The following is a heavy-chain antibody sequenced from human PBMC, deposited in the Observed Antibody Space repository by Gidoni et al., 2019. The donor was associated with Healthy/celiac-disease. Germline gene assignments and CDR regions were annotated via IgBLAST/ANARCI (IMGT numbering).Heavy chain of an antibody. J-gene: IGHJ6*03. V-gene: IGHV3-7*01. Sequence: EVQLVESGGGLVQPGGSLRLSCAASGFTFSSYWLSWVRQAPGKGLEWVANIKQDGSEKYYVDSVKGRFTISRDNAKNSLYLQMNSLRAEDTAVYYCARDRHHAEWLLSAYYYYYYMDVWGKGTTVTVSS. CDR2: IKQDGSEK. CDR1: GFTFSSYW. CDR3: ARDRHHAEWLLSAYYYYYYMDV. D-gene: IGHD3-3*01.